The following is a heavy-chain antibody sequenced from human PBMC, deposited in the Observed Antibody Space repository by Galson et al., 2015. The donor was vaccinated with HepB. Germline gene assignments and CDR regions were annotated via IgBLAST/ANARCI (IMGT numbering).Heavy chain of an antibody. J-gene: IGHJ3*01. D-gene: IGHD1-26*01. Sequence: ETLSLTCTVSGGSISSSAYYWGWIRQPPGKGLEWIGSVYFSGDTYYNPSLKSRVTISGDTSKNQFSLRLSSVTAADTALYYCARRGTTTDAFDVWGQGAMVTVSS. CDR1: GGSISSSAYY. V-gene: IGHV4-39*01. CDR3: ARRGTTTDAFDV. CDR2: VYFSGDT.